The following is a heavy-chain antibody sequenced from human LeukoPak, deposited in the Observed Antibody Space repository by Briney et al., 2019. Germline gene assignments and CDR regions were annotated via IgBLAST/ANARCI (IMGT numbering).Heavy chain of an antibody. Sequence: PSETLSLTCTVSGGSISSSSYYWGWIRQPPGKGLEWIGSIYYSGSTYYNPSLKSRVTISVDTSKNQFSLKLSSVTAADTAVYCCARIVGASDYWGQGTLVTVSS. V-gene: IGHV4-39*01. CDR3: ARIVGASDY. CDR1: GGSISSSSYY. J-gene: IGHJ4*02. D-gene: IGHD1-26*01. CDR2: IYYSGST.